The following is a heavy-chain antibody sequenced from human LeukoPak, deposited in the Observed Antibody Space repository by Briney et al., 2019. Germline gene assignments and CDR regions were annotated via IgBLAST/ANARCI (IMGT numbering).Heavy chain of an antibody. CDR2: IYTSGST. J-gene: IGHJ5*02. CDR1: GGSISSYY. CDR3: ARDGDTAMETRGINWFDP. V-gene: IGHV4-4*07. Sequence: PSETLSLTCTVSGGSISSYYWSWIRQPAGKGLEWIGRIYTSGSTNYNPSLKSRVTMSVDTSKNQFSLKLSSVTAADTAVYYCARDGDTAMETRGINWFDPWGQGTLVTVSS. D-gene: IGHD5-18*01.